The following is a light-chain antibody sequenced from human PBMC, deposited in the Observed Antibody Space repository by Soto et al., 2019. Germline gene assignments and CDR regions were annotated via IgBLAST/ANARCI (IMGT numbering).Light chain of an antibody. CDR3: QQYNEWPET. CDR1: HSVRSS. V-gene: IGKV3-15*01. Sequence: EIVMTQSPATLSVSPGERATLSCRASHSVRSSLAWYQQKPGQAPRLLIHGASTRATGIPGRFSGSGSGTEFTLIISSLQSEDFAVYYCQQYNEWPETFGHRTRVEIK. CDR2: GAS. J-gene: IGKJ1*01.